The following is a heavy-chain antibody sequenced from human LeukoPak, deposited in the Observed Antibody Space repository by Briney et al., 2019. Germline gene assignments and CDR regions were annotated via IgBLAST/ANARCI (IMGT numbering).Heavy chain of an antibody. J-gene: IGHJ4*02. CDR2: ISHDGSDN. CDR3: AKESYFGSGSYPDY. Sequence: GRSLRLSCAASGFTFSSYGMHWVRQAPGKGLEWVAVISHDGSDNHYADSAKGRFTISRDNSKNTVYLQMSSLRPEDTAVYFCAKESYFGSGSYPDYWGQGTLVTVS. D-gene: IGHD3-10*01. V-gene: IGHV3-30*18. CDR1: GFTFSSYG.